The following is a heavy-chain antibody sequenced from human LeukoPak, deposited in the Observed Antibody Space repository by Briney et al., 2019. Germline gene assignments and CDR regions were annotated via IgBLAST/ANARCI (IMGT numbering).Heavy chain of an antibody. CDR2: IYYSGST. CDR1: GGSISSYY. D-gene: IGHD2-8*01. Sequence: SETLSLTCTVSGGSISSYYWSWIRQPPGKGLEWIGYIYYSGSTNDNPSLKSRVTISVDTSKNQFSLKLSSVTAADTAVYYCARMYADYYYYGMDVWGQGTTVTVSS. J-gene: IGHJ6*02. CDR3: ARMYADYYYYGMDV. V-gene: IGHV4-59*08.